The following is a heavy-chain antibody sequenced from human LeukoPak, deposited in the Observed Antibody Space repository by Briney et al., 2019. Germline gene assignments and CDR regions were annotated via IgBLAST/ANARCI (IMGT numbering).Heavy chain of an antibody. D-gene: IGHD5-12*01. V-gene: IGHV3-74*01. CDR2: IDTDGSST. CDR3: TRGYVGIDY. Sequence: GGSLRLSCAASGFTFSSYWMHWVRRAPGKELVWVSRIDTDGSSTIYADSVKGRFTISRDNAKNTLYLQMNSLRAEDTAVYYCTRGYVGIDYWGQGTLVTVSS. J-gene: IGHJ4*02. CDR1: GFTFSSYW.